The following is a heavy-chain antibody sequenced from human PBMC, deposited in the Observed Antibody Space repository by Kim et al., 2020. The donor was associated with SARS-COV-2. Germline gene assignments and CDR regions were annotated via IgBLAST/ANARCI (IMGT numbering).Heavy chain of an antibody. CDR1: GGSISSSSYY. CDR3: ARPRESQDFSYYDFWSGYYSI. J-gene: IGHJ4*02. D-gene: IGHD3-3*01. Sequence: SETLSLTCTVSGGSISSSSYYWGWIRQPPGKGLEWIGSIYYSGSTYYNPSLKSRVTISVDTSKNQFSLKLSSVTAADTAVYYCARPRESQDFSYYDFWSGYYSIWGQGTLVTVSS. V-gene: IGHV4-39*01. CDR2: IYYSGST.